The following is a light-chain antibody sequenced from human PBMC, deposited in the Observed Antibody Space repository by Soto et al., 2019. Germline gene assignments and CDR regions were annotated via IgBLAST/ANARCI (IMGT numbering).Light chain of an antibody. CDR3: ASYTTINHVV. J-gene: IGLJ2*01. Sequence: QSVLTQPASVSGSPGQSITISCTGTASDVGGYDYVSWYQQHPGKAPKLMICEVTNRPSGISNRFSGSKSGNTASLTISGLQTEDEADYYCASYTTINHVVFGGGTKLTVL. CDR1: ASDVGGYDY. V-gene: IGLV2-14*01. CDR2: EVT.